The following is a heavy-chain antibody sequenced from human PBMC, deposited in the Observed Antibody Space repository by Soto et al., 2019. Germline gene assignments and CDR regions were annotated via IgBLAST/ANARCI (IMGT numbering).Heavy chain of an antibody. Sequence: EVQLVESGGGLVQPGGSLRLSCAASGFTFSSYEMNWVRQAPGKGLEWVSYISSSGSTIYYADSVKGRFTISRDNAKNSLYLQMNSLRAEDTAVYYCARGGYCSSTSCYGPPDYWGQGTLVTVSS. V-gene: IGHV3-48*03. J-gene: IGHJ4*02. CDR1: GFTFSSYE. CDR2: ISSSGSTI. D-gene: IGHD2-2*01. CDR3: ARGGYCSSTSCYGPPDY.